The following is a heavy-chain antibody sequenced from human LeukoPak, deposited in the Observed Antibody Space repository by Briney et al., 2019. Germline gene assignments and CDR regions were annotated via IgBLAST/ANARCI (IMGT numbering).Heavy chain of an antibody. Sequence: QPGGSLRLSCAASGLTFSSYAMSWVRQAPGKGLEWVSAISGSGGSTYYADSVKGRFTISRDNSKNTLYLQMNSLRAEDTAVYYCAKDWQPRWELPSEIDYWGQGTLVTVSS. CDR1: GLTFSSYA. V-gene: IGHV3-23*01. CDR3: AKDWQPRWELPSEIDY. CDR2: ISGSGGST. J-gene: IGHJ4*02. D-gene: IGHD1-26*01.